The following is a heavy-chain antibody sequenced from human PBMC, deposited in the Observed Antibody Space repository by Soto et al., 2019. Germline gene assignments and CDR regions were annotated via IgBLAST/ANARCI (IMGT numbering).Heavy chain of an antibody. CDR3: AKQAPYSNSWYEIDH. Sequence: GGSLRLSRAASGFTFSSYAMSWVRQAPGKGLDWVSSISGSGGSTYYADSVKGRFTISRDNSKNTLYLQMNSLRAEDTAVYYCAKQAPYSNSWYEIDHWGQGTLVTVSS. CDR1: GFTFSSYA. CDR2: ISGSGGST. D-gene: IGHD6-13*01. J-gene: IGHJ4*02. V-gene: IGHV3-23*01.